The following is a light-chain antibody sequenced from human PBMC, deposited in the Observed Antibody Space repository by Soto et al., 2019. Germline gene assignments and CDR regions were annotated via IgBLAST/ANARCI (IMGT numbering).Light chain of an antibody. V-gene: IGKV1-39*01. J-gene: IGKJ1*01. CDR3: QRSYGSPPWT. CDR2: GAS. Sequence: DIQMTQSPSSLSASVGDRVTITCRASQTISIFLNWYQQKPGKAPKLLIYGASTLQGGVPSRFSGSGSGTDVTLTISRLQPEDFATYYCQRSYGSPPWTFGQGTKVEIK. CDR1: QTISIF.